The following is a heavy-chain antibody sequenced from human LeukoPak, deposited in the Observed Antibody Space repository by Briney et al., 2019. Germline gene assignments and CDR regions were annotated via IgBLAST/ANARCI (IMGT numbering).Heavy chain of an antibody. CDR3: ACPLMGWPWWYFDL. V-gene: IGHV3-23*01. CDR1: GFTFSSYG. Sequence: GGSLRLSCAASGFTFSSYGMHWVRQAPGRGLEWVSGISGSGSATHYADSVKGRFTISGDNSKNTLYLQMNSLLRAEDTAVYYCACPLMGWPWWYFDLWGRGTLVTVSS. D-gene: IGHD2-15*01. J-gene: IGHJ2*01. CDR2: ISGSGSAT.